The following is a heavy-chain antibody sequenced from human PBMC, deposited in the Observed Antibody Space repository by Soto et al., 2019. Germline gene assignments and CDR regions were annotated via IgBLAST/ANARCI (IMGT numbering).Heavy chain of an antibody. CDR2: IKQDGSEK. D-gene: IGHD3-3*01. V-gene: IGHV3-7*01. CDR3: ARDMGYDFFRSYYYGMDV. Sequence: GGSLRLSCAASGFTFSSYWMSWVRQAPGKGLEWVANIKQDGSEKYYVDSVKGRFTISRDNAKNSLYLQMNSLRAEDTAVYYCARDMGYDFFRSYYYGMDVWGQGTTVTVSS. CDR1: GFTFSSYW. J-gene: IGHJ6*02.